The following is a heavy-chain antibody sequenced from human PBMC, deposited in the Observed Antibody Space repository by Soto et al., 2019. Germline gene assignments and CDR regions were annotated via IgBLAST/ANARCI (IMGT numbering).Heavy chain of an antibody. D-gene: IGHD3-3*01. Sequence: SVKVSCKASGGSFSSYAIIWVRQAPGQGPEWMGGIIPIFGTANYAQKFQGRVTITADESTSTAYMELSSLRSEDTAVYYCARDPNSKRDFWSGSVGGANWFDPWGQGTLVTVSS. CDR1: GGSFSSYA. CDR3: ARDPNSKRDFWSGSVGGANWFDP. CDR2: IIPIFGTA. V-gene: IGHV1-69*01. J-gene: IGHJ5*02.